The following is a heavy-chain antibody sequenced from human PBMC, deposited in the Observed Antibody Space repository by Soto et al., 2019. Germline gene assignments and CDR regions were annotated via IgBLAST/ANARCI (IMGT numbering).Heavy chain of an antibody. V-gene: IGHV2-26*01. CDR1: GFSLSNARMG. J-gene: IGHJ5*02. Sequence: QVTLKESGPVLGKPTETLTLTCTVSGFSLSNARMGVSWIRQPPGKALEWLAHIFSNDEKSYSTSLKSRLTISKDTSKSQVVLTMTNMDPVDTATYYCARIRYSSSWENWFDPWGQGTLVTVSS. CDR3: ARIRYSSSWENWFDP. CDR2: IFSNDEK. D-gene: IGHD6-13*01.